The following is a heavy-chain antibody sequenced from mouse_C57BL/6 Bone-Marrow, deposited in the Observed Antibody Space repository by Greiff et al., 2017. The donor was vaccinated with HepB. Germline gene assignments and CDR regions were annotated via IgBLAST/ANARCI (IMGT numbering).Heavy chain of an antibody. CDR2: IYPGSGST. J-gene: IGHJ3*01. V-gene: IGHV1-55*01. Sequence: QVQLQQPGAELVKPGASVKMSCKASGYTFTSYWITWVKQRPGQGLEWIGDIYPGSGSTNYNEKFKSKATLTVDTSSSTAYMQLSSLTSEDSAVYYCARGDYYGSRTAYWGQGTLVTVSA. D-gene: IGHD1-1*01. CDR3: ARGDYYGSRTAY. CDR1: GYTFTSYW.